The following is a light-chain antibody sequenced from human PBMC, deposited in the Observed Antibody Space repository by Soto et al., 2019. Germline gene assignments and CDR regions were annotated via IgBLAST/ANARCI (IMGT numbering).Light chain of an antibody. V-gene: IGKV1-5*03. J-gene: IGKJ1*01. CDR3: QHYNSYSEA. Sequence: DIQMTQSPSTMSGSLGGRVSIXXRASQTISSWLAWYQQKPGKAPKLXIYKASTLKSGVPSRFSGSGSGTEFTLTISSLQPDDFATYYCQHYNSYSEAFGQGTKVDIK. CDR2: KAS. CDR1: QTISSW.